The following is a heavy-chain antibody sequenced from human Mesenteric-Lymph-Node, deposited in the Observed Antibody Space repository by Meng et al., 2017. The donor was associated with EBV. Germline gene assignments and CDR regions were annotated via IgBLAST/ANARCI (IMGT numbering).Heavy chain of an antibody. V-gene: IGHV4-61*01. CDR1: GGSVSSGTYY. D-gene: IGHD3-9*01. CDR2: IYDSGST. Sequence: QWQVQGSGPGPVSPSGTLSLPWLVSGGSVSSGTYYWSWIRQPPGKGPEWIGYIYDSGSTKYNPSLKSRVTISVDTSKNQFSVKLSSVTAADTAVYYCARGGNDILTGRYTFDYWGQGTLVTVSS. J-gene: IGHJ4*02. CDR3: ARGGNDILTGRYTFDY.